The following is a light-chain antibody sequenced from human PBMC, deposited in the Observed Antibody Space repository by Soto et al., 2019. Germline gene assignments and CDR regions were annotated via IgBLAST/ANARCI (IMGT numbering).Light chain of an antibody. CDR3: QRYGDSPRWA. Sequence: SVLTQSPGTLSLSPGERATLSCRASQSVSNSYLAWYQQKPGQAPRLLIFGASRRATGIPDRFSGSGSGPDFTLTISRLEPEDFAVYYCQRYGDSPRWAFGQGPKVEIK. CDR1: QSVSNSY. CDR2: GAS. V-gene: IGKV3-20*01. J-gene: IGKJ1*01.